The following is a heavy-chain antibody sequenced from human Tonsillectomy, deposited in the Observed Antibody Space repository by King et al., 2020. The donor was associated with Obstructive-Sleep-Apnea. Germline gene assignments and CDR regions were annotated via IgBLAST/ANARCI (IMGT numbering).Heavy chain of an antibody. CDR1: GFTFSSYD. V-gene: IGHV3-13*01. J-gene: IGHJ3*02. CDR2: IGTAGDT. CDR3: ARDGSGSSPGIAFDI. D-gene: IGHD1-26*01. Sequence: VQLVESGGGLVQPGGSLRLSCAASGFTFSSYDMHWVRQATGKGLEWVSAIGTAGDTYYPGSVKGRFTISRENAKNSLYLQMNSLRAGDTAVYYCARDGSGSSPGIAFDIWGQGTMVTVSS.